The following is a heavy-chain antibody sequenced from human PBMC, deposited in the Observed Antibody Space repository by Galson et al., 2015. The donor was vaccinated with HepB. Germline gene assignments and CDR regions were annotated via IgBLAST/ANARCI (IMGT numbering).Heavy chain of an antibody. Sequence: SCKASGYTFTSFGIHWVRQAPGKGLEWVASISGSGSSTYYADSVKGRFTISRDNSLDTVDLQMDSLRVDDTAVYYCAKDYLPYYDRWGSYSDLYYFDYWGQGTLVTVSS. CDR1: GYTFTSFG. V-gene: IGHV3-23*01. CDR3: AKDYLPYYDRWGSYSDLYYFDY. CDR2: ISGSGSST. D-gene: IGHD3-22*01. J-gene: IGHJ4*02.